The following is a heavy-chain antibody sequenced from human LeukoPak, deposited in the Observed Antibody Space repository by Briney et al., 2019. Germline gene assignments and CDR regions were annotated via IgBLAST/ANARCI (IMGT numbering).Heavy chain of an antibody. CDR3: TADTALRGGGSYY. CDR2: ISYDGSNK. V-gene: IGHV3-30*03. D-gene: IGHD3-16*01. Sequence: PGGSLRLSCAASGFTFSSYGMHWVRQAPGKGLEWVAVISYDGSNKYYADSVKGRFTISRDNSKNTLYLQMNSLRAEDTAVYYCTADTALRGGGSYYWGQGTLVTVSS. J-gene: IGHJ4*02. CDR1: GFTFSSYG.